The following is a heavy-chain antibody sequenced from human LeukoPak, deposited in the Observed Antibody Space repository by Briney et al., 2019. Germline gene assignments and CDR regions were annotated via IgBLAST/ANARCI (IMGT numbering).Heavy chain of an antibody. CDR1: GFTFSSYA. Sequence: PGRSLRLSCAASGFTFSSYAMHWVRQAPGKGLEWVAAISYDGSNKYYADSVKGRFTISRDNSKNTLYLQMNSLRAEDTAVYYCARIRYFDWLGYCYYYYGMDVWGQGTTVTVSS. D-gene: IGHD3-9*01. CDR2: ISYDGSNK. V-gene: IGHV3-30-3*02. J-gene: IGHJ6*02. CDR3: ARIRYFDWLGYCYYYYGMDV.